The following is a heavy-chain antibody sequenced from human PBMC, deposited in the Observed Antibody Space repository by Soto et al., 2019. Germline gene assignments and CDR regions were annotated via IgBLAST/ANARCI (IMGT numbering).Heavy chain of an antibody. CDR2: IYYSGST. CDR3: TCIFSGGYGYGFYYYGMDV. D-gene: IGHD5-18*01. J-gene: IGHJ6*02. Sequence: SETLSLTCTVSGGSISSSSYYWGWIRQPPGKGLEWIGSIYYSGSTYYNPSLKSRVTISVDTSKSQFSLKLSSVTAADAAVYYCTCIFSGGYGYGFYYYGMDVWGQGTTVTVSS. CDR1: GGSISSSSYY. V-gene: IGHV4-39*01.